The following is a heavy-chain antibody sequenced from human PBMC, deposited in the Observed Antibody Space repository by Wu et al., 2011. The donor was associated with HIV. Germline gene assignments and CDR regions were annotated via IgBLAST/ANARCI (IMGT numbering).Heavy chain of an antibody. Sequence: QVQLVQSGAEVKKPGSSVKVSCKASGGTFSSYAISWVRQAPGQGLEWMGRIIPIFGTANYAQKFQGRVTITADKSTSTAYMELSSLRSEDTAVYYCAEGIYDTFDSVSYMPLAMDVVGPRDHGPPSP. V-gene: IGHV1-69*14. CDR1: GGTFSSYA. J-gene: IGHJ6*02. D-gene: IGHD3-9*01. CDR2: IIPIFGTA. CDR3: AEGIYDTFDSVSYMPLAMDV.